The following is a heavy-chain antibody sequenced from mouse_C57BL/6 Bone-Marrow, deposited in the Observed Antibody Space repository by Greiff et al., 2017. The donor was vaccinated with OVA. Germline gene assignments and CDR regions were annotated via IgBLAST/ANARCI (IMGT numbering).Heavy chain of an antibody. J-gene: IGHJ4*01. CDR3: AKRITTVRDYAMDY. V-gene: IGHV5-17*01. CDR2: ISSGSSTI. D-gene: IGHD1-1*01. Sequence: VQLKESGGGLVKPGGSLKLSCAASGFTFSDYGMHWVRQAPEKGLEWVAYISSGSSTIYYADTVKGRFTISRDNAKNTLFLQMTSLRSEDTAMYYCAKRITTVRDYAMDYWGQGTSVTVSS. CDR1: GFTFSDYG.